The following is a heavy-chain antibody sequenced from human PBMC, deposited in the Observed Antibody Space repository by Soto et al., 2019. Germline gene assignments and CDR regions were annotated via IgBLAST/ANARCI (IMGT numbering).Heavy chain of an antibody. CDR3: ARGWVKPRPIAVAGNNWFDP. V-gene: IGHV6-1*01. CDR2: TYYRSKWYN. CDR1: GDSVSSNSAA. J-gene: IGHJ5*02. Sequence: SQTLSLTCAISGDSVSSNSAAWNWIRQSPSRGLEWLGRTYYRSKWYNDCAVSVKSRITINPDTSKNQFSLQLNSVTPEDTAVYYCARGWVKPRPIAVAGNNWFDPWGQGTLVTVSS. D-gene: IGHD6-19*01.